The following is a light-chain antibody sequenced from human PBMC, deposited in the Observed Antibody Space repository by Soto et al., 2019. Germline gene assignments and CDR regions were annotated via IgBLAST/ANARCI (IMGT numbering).Light chain of an antibody. CDR3: SLYTSSSTLYV. CDR1: STDFVSYNR. J-gene: IGLJ1*01. CDR2: EAS. Sequence: QSVLTQPPSVSGSPGQSVTISCTGTSTDFVSYNRVSWYQQPPGTAPKLIIYEASNRPSGVPDRFSGSKSGNTASLTISGLQAADKADYYCSLYTSSSTLYVFGSGTKVTVL. V-gene: IGLV2-18*01.